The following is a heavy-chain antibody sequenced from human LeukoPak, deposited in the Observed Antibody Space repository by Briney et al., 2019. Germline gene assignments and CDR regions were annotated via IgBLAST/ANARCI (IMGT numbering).Heavy chain of an antibody. V-gene: IGHV3-21*06. Sequence: GGSLRLSCAASGFTFSTYSMSWVRHAPGKGLEWVSSIATSSDYIYYAGSLKGRFTISRDNAKNSLYLHMNSLRPDDTSVYYSARGRSVSVLRGVAISDGFDVWGEGTKVTVS. CDR1: GFTFSTYS. CDR3: ARGRSVSVLRGVAISDGFDV. CDR2: IATSSDYI. D-gene: IGHD3-10*01. J-gene: IGHJ3*01.